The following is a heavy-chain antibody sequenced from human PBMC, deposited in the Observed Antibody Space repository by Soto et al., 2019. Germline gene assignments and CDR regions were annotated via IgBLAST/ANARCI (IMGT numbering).Heavy chain of an antibody. CDR1: GGSISSISYY. CDR3: ASLVGYSYGMFDY. V-gene: IGHV4-39*01. J-gene: IGHJ4*02. Sequence: SETLSLTCTVSGGSISSISYYWGWIRQPPGKGLEWIGSIYYSGSTYYNPSLKSRVTISVDTSKNQFSLKLSSVTAADTAVYYCASLVGYSYGMFDYWGQGTLVTVSS. CDR2: IYYSGST. D-gene: IGHD5-18*01.